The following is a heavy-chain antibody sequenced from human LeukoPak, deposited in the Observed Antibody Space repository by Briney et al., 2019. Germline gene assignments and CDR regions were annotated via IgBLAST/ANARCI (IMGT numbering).Heavy chain of an antibody. D-gene: IGHD6-13*01. CDR1: EFIFSSYS. CDR2: ISSSSSTI. J-gene: IGHJ2*01. CDR3: ARAAYSSTWYSRYFDL. V-gene: IGHV3-48*01. Sequence: PGGSLRLSCAASEFIFSSYSMNWVRQTPGKGLEWVSYISSSSSTIYYADSVKGRFTISRENAKNSLYLQMNSLRAGDTAVYYCARAAYSSTWYSRYFDLWGRGTLVTVSS.